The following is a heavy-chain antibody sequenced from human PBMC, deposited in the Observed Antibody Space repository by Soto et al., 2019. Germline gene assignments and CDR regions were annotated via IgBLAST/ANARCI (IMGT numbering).Heavy chain of an antibody. CDR3: GRQRPTSGTVDY. CDR1: GFTSSDFG. CDR2: TRDKGYNYAT. Sequence: EVQLVESGGGLVQPGGSLKLSCAASGFTSSDFGIHWVRQASGKGLEWVGRTRDKGYNYATVYAESVKGRFSISRDDSKNTAYLQMNSLMTEDTAVYYCGRQRPTSGTVDYWGQGTLVTVSS. V-gene: IGHV3-73*02. D-gene: IGHD3-10*01. J-gene: IGHJ4*02.